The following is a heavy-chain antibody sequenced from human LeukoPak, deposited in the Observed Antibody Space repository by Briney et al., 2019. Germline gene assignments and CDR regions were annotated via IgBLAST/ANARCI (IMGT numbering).Heavy chain of an antibody. CDR2: IYYSGST. CDR3: ARDQYYYDSSGYYYDAFDI. CDR1: GGSISSYY. D-gene: IGHD3-22*01. V-gene: IGHV4-59*01. J-gene: IGHJ3*02. Sequence: PSETLSLTCTVSGGSISSYYWSWIRQPPGKGLEWIGHIYYSGSTNYNPSLKSRVTISVDTSKNQFSLKLSSVTAADTAVYYCARDQYYYDSSGYYYDAFDIWGQGTMVTVSS.